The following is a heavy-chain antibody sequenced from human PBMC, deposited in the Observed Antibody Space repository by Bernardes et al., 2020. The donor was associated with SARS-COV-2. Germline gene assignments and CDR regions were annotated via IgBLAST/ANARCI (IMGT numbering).Heavy chain of an antibody. Sequence: GESLKISCKASGYSFSNYWLGWVRQMPGKGLEWMGVINPDDSDARYNPSLQGQVTISADKSTGTAYLQWTNLKASDTAIYYCARRMTSGWFGAGYNWFDPWGQGTLVTVSS. CDR3: ARRMTSGWFGAGYNWFDP. V-gene: IGHV5-51*01. CDR2: INPDDSDA. J-gene: IGHJ5*02. D-gene: IGHD6-19*01. CDR1: GYSFSNYW.